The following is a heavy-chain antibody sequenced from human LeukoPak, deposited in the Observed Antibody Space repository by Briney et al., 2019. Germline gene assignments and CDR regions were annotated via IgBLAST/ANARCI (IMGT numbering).Heavy chain of an antibody. D-gene: IGHD2-15*01. CDR1: GGSFSGHY. CDR3: ARGRRTYSIGGYFDI. V-gene: IGHV4-34*01. Sequence: PSETLSLTCAVYGGSFSGHYWSWIRQPPGKGLQWIGESTHSANGSYNPTLKSRVTMSVDPSKNQFSLKLSSVTAADTAVYYCARGRRTYSIGGYFDIWGRGSLVTVSS. CDR2: STHSANG. J-gene: IGHJ2*01.